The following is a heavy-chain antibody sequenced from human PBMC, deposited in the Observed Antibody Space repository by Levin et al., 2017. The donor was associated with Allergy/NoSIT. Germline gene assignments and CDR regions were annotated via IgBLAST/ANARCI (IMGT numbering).Heavy chain of an antibody. CDR3: ARGVAVAGIDY. CDR1: GYTFTGYY. V-gene: IGHV1-2*02. Sequence: ASVKVSCKASGYTFTGYYMHWVRQAPGQGLEWMGWINPNSGATNYAQKFQGRVTMTRDTSITTAYMELISLTSDDTAVYHCARGVAVAGIDYWGQGTLVTVSS. CDR2: INPNSGAT. D-gene: IGHD6-19*01. J-gene: IGHJ4*02.